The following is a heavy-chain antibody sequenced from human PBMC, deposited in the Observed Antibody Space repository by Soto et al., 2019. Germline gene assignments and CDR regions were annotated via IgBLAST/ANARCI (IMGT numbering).Heavy chain of an antibody. D-gene: IGHD3-10*01. CDR1: GGSISSISSY. J-gene: IGHJ6*02. Sequence: SETLSLTCTVSGGSISSISSYWGWIRQPPGKGLEWIGNVYYSGSTYSNPSLKSRLTISADTSKNQFSLKLTSMTAADTAVYFCARQTEYYYASGRAAPLYGMDVWGQGTTVTV. CDR3: ARQTEYYYASGRAAPLYGMDV. V-gene: IGHV4-39*01. CDR2: VYYSGST.